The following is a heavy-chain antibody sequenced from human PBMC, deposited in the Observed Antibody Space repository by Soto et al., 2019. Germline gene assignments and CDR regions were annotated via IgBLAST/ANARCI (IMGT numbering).Heavy chain of an antibody. J-gene: IGHJ4*02. CDR3: AKDRDCSGGSCYSGPIDY. CDR2: ISYDGSNK. D-gene: IGHD2-15*01. Sequence: QVQLVESGGGVVQPGRSLRLSCAASGFTFSSYGMHWVRQAPGKWLEWVAVISYDGSNKYYADSVKGRFTISRDNSKNTLYLQMNSLGAEDTAVYYCAKDRDCSGGSCYSGPIDYWGQGTLVTVSS. CDR1: GFTFSSYG. V-gene: IGHV3-30*18.